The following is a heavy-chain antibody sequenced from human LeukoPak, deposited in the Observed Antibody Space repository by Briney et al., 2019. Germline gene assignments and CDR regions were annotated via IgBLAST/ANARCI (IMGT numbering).Heavy chain of an antibody. CDR1: GGSITSYY. V-gene: IGHV4-59*01. D-gene: IGHD3-22*01. Sequence: SETLSLTCTVSGGSITSYYWSWIRQPPGKGLEWIGYIYYSGSTNYNPSLKSRVTMSLGTSKNQFSLKLSSVTAADTAVYYCARLDTYSYDSTPTYAFDIWGQGTMVTVSS. CDR2: IYYSGST. CDR3: ARLDTYSYDSTPTYAFDI. J-gene: IGHJ3*02.